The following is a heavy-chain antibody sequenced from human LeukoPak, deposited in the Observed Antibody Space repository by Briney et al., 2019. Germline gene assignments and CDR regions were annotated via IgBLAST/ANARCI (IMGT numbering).Heavy chain of an antibody. D-gene: IGHD1-26*01. CDR1: GFTFSSYS. CDR3: AKDPLGELSAFDI. V-gene: IGHV3-9*01. CDR2: ISWNSGSI. J-gene: IGHJ3*02. Sequence: GGSLRLSCAASGFTFSSYSMNWVRQAPGKGLEWVSGISWNSGSIGYADSVKGRFTISRDNAKNSLYLQMNSLRAEDTALYYCAKDPLGELSAFDIWGQGTMVTVSS.